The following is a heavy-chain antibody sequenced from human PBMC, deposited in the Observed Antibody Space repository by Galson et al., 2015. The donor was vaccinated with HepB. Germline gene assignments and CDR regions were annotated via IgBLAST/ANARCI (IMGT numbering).Heavy chain of an antibody. J-gene: IGHJ6*02. CDR3: ARVPNSQWELPGNYYYYGMDV. D-gene: IGHD1-26*01. CDR1: GFTFSSYW. CDR2: IKQDGSEK. Sequence: SLRLSCAASGFTFSSYWMSWVRQAPGKGLEWVANIKQDGSEKYYVDSVKGRFTISRDNAKNSLYLQMNSLRAEDTAVYYCARVPNSQWELPGNYYYYGMDVWGQGTTVTVSS. V-gene: IGHV3-7*03.